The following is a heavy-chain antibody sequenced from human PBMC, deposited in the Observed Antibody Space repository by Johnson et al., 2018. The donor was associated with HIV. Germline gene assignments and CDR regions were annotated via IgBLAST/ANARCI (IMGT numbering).Heavy chain of an antibody. D-gene: IGHD4-23*01. J-gene: IGHJ3*02. CDR2: IYSGGNT. Sequence: VHLVESGGGLVQPGGSLRLSCAASGFTFSDYYMSWIRQAPGKGLEWVSVIYSGGNTYYADSVKGRFTISRDNFKNTLYLQMNSLRAEDTAVYYCARDFNSGSPDGAFDIWGQGTMVTVSS. CDR3: ARDFNSGSPDGAFDI. V-gene: IGHV3-66*01. CDR1: GFTFSDYY.